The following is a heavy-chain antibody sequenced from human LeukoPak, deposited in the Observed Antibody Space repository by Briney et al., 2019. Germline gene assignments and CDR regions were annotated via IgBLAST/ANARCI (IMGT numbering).Heavy chain of an antibody. J-gene: IGHJ4*02. CDR2: IWFDGSIK. CDR1: GFTFSNYG. Sequence: PGRSLRLSCAASGFTFSNYGMHWVRQAPGKGREWVAVIWFDGSIKYYADSVKGRFTISRDNSKNTLYLQMSSLRAGDTAVYYCARETRGDTVTFDYWGQGTLVTVSS. V-gene: IGHV3-33*01. CDR3: ARETRGDTVTFDY. D-gene: IGHD4-17*01.